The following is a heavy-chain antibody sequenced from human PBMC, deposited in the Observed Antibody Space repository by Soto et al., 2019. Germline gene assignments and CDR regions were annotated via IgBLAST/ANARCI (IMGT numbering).Heavy chain of an antibody. CDR1: GGSISSGGYY. D-gene: IGHD3-3*01. CDR3: ARETPYYDFWSGYPTYYYYYGMDV. Sequence: PSETLSLTCTVSGGSISSGGYYWSWIRQHPGKGLEWIGYIYYSGSTYYNPSLKSRVTISVDTSKNQFSLKLSSVTAADTAVYYCARETPYYDFWSGYPTYYYYYGMDVWGQGTTVTVSS. J-gene: IGHJ6*02. CDR2: IYYSGST. V-gene: IGHV4-31*03.